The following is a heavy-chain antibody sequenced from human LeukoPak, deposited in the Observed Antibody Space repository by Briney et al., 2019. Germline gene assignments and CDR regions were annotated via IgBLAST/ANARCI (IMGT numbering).Heavy chain of an antibody. Sequence: PSETLSLTCTVSGGSISTSSYYWGWIRQPPGKGLEWIGSIYHSGSTYYNPSLKSRVTISVDTSKNQFSLKLSSVTAADTAVYYCARVYGEGFDYWGQGTLVTVSS. V-gene: IGHV4-39*07. CDR2: IYHSGST. D-gene: IGHD4-17*01. CDR1: GGSISTSSYY. J-gene: IGHJ4*02. CDR3: ARVYGEGFDY.